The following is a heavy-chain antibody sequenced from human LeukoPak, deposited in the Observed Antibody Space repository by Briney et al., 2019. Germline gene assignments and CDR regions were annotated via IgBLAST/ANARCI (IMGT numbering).Heavy chain of an antibody. CDR3: ARGWPSDP. CDR2: INPNSGDT. D-gene: IGHD2-15*01. V-gene: IGHV1-2*02. CDR1: GYTFTGYY. Sequence: GASVKASCKASGYTFTGYYMHWVRQAPGQGLEWMGWINPNSGDTNYAQKLQGRVTMTTDTSTSTAYMELRSLRSDDTAVYYCARGWPSDPWGQGTLVTVSS. J-gene: IGHJ5*02.